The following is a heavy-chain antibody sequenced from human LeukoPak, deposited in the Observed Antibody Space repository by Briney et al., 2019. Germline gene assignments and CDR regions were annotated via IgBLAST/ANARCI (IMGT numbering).Heavy chain of an antibody. V-gene: IGHV3-23*01. CDR1: GFTFSSYA. Sequence: GGSLRLSCAASGFTFSSYAMSWVRQAPGKGLEWVSTISGSGSGGSTYYADSVKGRFTISRDNSKDTLYLQMNSLRAEDTAVYYCATLLAVTNSYYFNYWGQGTLVTVSS. D-gene: IGHD6-19*01. J-gene: IGHJ4*02. CDR2: ISGSGSGGST. CDR3: ATLLAVTNSYYFNY.